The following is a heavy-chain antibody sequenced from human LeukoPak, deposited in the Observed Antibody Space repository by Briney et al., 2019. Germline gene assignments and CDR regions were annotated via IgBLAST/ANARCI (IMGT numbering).Heavy chain of an antibody. CDR1: GFTFSSYW. CDR2: INDDGGST. J-gene: IGHJ4*02. CDR3: ARGRYDSSGSYSLFDY. D-gene: IGHD3-22*01. Sequence: GGSLRLSCAASGFTFSSYWMHWVRQAPGKGLVGVSRINDDGGSTSYADSVKGRFTISRDNAKNTLYLQMNSLRAEDTAVYYCARGRYDSSGSYSLFDYWGQGTLVTVSS. V-gene: IGHV3-74*01.